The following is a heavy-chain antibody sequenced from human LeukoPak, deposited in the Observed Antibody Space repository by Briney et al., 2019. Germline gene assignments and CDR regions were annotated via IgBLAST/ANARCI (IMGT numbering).Heavy chain of an antibody. D-gene: IGHD2-2*01. CDR1: GGTFSSYA. Sequence: ASVKVSCKASGGTFSSYAISWVRQAPGQGLEWMGGIIPIYGTANYAQKFQSRVTITTDESTSTAYMELSSLRSEDTAVYYCASSTSCYGLCWFDPWGQGTLVTVSS. CDR2: IIPIYGTA. J-gene: IGHJ5*02. CDR3: ASSTSCYGLCWFDP. V-gene: IGHV1-69*05.